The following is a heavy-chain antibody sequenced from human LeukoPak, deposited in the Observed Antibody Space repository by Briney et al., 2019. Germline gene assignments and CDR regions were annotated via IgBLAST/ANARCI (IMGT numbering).Heavy chain of an antibody. CDR1: GGSISSSSYY. J-gene: IGHJ3*02. Sequence: SETLSLTCTVSGGSISSSSYYWGWIRQPPGKGLEWIGRIYTSGSTNYNPSLKSRVTMSVDTSKNQFSLKLSSVTAADTAVYYCARKRADGSYSLAFDIWGQGTMVTVSS. D-gene: IGHD1-26*01. CDR3: ARKRADGSYSLAFDI. V-gene: IGHV4-39*07. CDR2: IYTSGST.